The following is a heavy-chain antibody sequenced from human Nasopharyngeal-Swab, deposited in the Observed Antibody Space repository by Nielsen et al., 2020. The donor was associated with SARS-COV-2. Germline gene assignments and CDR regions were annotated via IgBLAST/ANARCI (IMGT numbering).Heavy chain of an antibody. CDR3: ARSTSAGTNFDY. CDR2: IYPGDSAT. Sequence: GESLKISCKDSGHTFSNYWIASVRQMPGKGLEWMGLIYPGDSATRYSPSFQGQVTISADKSISTAYLQWRSLKASDTAMYYCARSTSAGTNFDYWGQGTLVTVSS. D-gene: IGHD1-1*01. V-gene: IGHV5-51*01. J-gene: IGHJ4*02. CDR1: GHTFSNYW.